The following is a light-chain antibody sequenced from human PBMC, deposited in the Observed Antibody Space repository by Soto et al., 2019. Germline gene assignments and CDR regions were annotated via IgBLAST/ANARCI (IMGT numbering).Light chain of an antibody. Sequence: QSVLTQPPSASGSPGQSVTISCTGTSSDVGGYEVSKRPSGVPDRFSGSKSGNTASLTVSGLQAEDEADYYCSSYAGSNNLVFGGGTKLTVL. CDR1: SSDVGGY. CDR3: SSYAGSNNLV. CDR2: EVS. J-gene: IGLJ2*01. V-gene: IGLV2-8*01.